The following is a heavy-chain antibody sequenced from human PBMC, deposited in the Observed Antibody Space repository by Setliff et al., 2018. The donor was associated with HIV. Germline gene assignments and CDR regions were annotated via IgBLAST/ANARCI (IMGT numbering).Heavy chain of an antibody. CDR1: GFTFSTYW. V-gene: IGHV3-23*01. D-gene: IGHD3-16*01. Sequence: LRLSCAASGFTFSTYWMSWVRQAPGTGLEWVSAISGSGGSTYYADPVKGRFTISRDNSKNTLYLQMNSLRAEDTAVYYCAKDYYDFVWGSSLAYWGQGTLVTVSS. CDR3: AKDYYDFVWGSSLAY. J-gene: IGHJ4*02. CDR2: ISGSGGST.